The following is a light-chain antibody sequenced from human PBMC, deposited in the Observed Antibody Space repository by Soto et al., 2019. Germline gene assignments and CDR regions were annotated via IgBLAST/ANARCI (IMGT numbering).Light chain of an antibody. J-gene: IGKJ4*01. CDR2: LGS. Sequence: DIVMTQSPYSLPVTPGESASVSCRSSQSLLHSNGYNYLDWYLQKPGQSPQLLIYLGSNRASGVPDRFSGSGSGTDFTLKISRVEAEDVGVYYCMQALKSLSFGGGTKVEIK. V-gene: IGKV2-28*01. CDR3: MQALKSLS. CDR1: QSLLHSNGYNY.